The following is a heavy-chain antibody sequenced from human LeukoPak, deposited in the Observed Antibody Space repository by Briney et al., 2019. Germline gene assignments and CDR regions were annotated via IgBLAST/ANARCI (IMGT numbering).Heavy chain of an antibody. D-gene: IGHD6-19*01. CDR3: ARHRRQWLVRATIWGPDFDY. J-gene: IGHJ4*02. CDR1: GGSFSGYY. V-gene: IGHV4-34*01. CDR2: INHSGST. Sequence: SETLSLTCAVYGGSFSGYYWSWIRQPPGKGLEWIGEINHSGSTNYNPSLKSRVTISVDTSKNQFSLKLSSVTAADTAVYYCARHRRQWLVRATIWGPDFDYWGQGTLVTVSS.